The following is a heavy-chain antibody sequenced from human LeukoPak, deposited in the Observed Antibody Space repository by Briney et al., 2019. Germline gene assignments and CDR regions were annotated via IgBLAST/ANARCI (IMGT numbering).Heavy chain of an antibody. CDR2: ITTGGSSI. CDR3: AKASDYGNPQIYDY. D-gene: IGHD4-11*01. CDR1: GFTFSSFA. Sequence: GGSLRLSCAASGFTFSSFAMAWVRQVSGKGLECVSHITTGGSSIFYADSVKGRFTISRDNAKNSLYLQMNSLRAEDAAVYYCAKASDYGNPQIYDYWGQGTLVTVSS. J-gene: IGHJ4*02. V-gene: IGHV3-48*04.